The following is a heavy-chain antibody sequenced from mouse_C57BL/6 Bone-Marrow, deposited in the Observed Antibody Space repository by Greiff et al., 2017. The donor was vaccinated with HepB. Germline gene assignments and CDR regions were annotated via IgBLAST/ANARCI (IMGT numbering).Heavy chain of an antibody. CDR3: NTTLLLPFDY. D-gene: IGHD1-1*01. CDR2: IDPENGDT. Sequence: VQLQQSGAELVRPGASVKLSCTASGFNIKDDYMHWVKQRPEQGLEWIGWIDPENGDTEYASKFQGKATITADTSSNTAYLQLSSLTSEDTAVYYCNTTLLLPFDYWGQGATLTVSS. J-gene: IGHJ2*01. V-gene: IGHV14-4*01. CDR1: GFNIKDDY.